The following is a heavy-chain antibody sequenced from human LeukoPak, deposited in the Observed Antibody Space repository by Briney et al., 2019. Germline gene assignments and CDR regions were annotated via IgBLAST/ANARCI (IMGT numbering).Heavy chain of an antibody. J-gene: IGHJ4*02. CDR1: GYTFTSYY. D-gene: IGHD3-10*01. Sequence: ASVKVSCKASGYTFTSYYMHWVRQAPGQGLECMGIINPSGGSTSYAQKFQGRVTMTRDMSTSTVYMELSSLRSEDTAVYYCARTLWFGELLLPAPFDYWGQGTLVTVSS. CDR2: INPSGGST. V-gene: IGHV1-46*01. CDR3: ARTLWFGELLLPAPFDY.